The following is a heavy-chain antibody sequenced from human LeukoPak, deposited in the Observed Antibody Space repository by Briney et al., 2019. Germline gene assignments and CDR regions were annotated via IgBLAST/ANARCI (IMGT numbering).Heavy chain of an antibody. CDR1: GFSFSTYW. CDR2: IDQGGSVR. V-gene: IGHV3-7*01. J-gene: IGHJ4*02. CDR3: ARDPESSSFDL. Sequence: GSLRPSCAASGFSFSTYWMSWVRQTPEKGLEFVANIDQGGSVRNYMDSLKGRCAISRDNAKKSLYLEINSLRADDTAVYYCARDPESSSFDLWGRGALVTVSS. D-gene: IGHD6-13*01.